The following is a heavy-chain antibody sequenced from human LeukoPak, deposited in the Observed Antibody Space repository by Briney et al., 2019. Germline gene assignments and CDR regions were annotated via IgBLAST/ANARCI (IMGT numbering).Heavy chain of an antibody. CDR3: ARHVGYCRGGSCDSDY. D-gene: IGHD2-15*01. J-gene: IGHJ4*02. CDR2: IYYSGST. Sequence: SETLSLTCTVSCGSISSSSYYWGWIRQPPGKGLEWFGSIYYSGSTYYNPSLKRRGTIFVDTSKNQFSLKLSSVTAADTAVYYCARHVGYCRGGSCDSDYWGQGTLVTVSS. V-gene: IGHV4-39*01. CDR1: CGSISSSSYY.